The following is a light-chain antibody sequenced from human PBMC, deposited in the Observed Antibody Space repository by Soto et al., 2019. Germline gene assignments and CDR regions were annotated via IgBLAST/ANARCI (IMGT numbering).Light chain of an antibody. CDR2: KTS. Sequence: DIQMTQSPSTLSASVGDRVTITCRASQSINNWLAWYQQKPGKAPKLLIYKTSDLESGVPSRFSGSGSGTEFSLTISSLQPDDFATYYCQPYKSFSLTFGGGSKLDIK. V-gene: IGKV1-5*03. J-gene: IGKJ4*01. CDR1: QSINNW. CDR3: QPYKSFSLT.